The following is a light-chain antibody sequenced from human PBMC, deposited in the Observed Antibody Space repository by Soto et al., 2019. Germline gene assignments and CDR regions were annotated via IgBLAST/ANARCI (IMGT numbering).Light chain of an antibody. CDR3: QQYNDFQYT. V-gene: IGKV1-5*03. Sequence: DIHMTQSPSTLSASVGDRVTIPCRASQSIADWLAWYQQKPGKAPKLLIYKASTLESGVPSRFSGSGSGTEFTLTISSLQPDDFATYYCQQYNDFQYTFGQGTSLEMK. J-gene: IGKJ2*01. CDR1: QSIADW. CDR2: KAS.